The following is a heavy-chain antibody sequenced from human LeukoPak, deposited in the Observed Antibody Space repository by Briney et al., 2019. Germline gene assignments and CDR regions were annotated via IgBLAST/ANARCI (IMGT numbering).Heavy chain of an antibody. Sequence: ASVKVSCKASGYTFTSYDINWVRQATGQGLEWMGWMNPNSGNTGYAQKFQGRVTMTRSTSISTAYMELSSLRSEDTAVYYCARATYYYDSSGYYILGFDYWGQGTLVTVSS. CDR1: GYTFTSYD. CDR2: MNPNSGNT. CDR3: ARATYYYDSSGYYILGFDY. D-gene: IGHD3-22*01. J-gene: IGHJ4*02. V-gene: IGHV1-8*01.